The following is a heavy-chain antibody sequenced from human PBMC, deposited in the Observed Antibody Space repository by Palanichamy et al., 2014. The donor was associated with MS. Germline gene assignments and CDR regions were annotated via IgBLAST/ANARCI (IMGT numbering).Heavy chain of an antibody. J-gene: IGHJ4*02. CDR3: ARGFGVVTYAAYFDY. CDR2: MIPNSGNT. CDR1: GYAFTSYD. V-gene: IGHV1-8*03. Sequence: QVQLVQSGAGVKKPGASVKVSCKASGYAFTSYDINWVRQATGQGLEWVGWMIPNSGNTGYAQRFQGRVTITRNTSISTAYMELSSLRSEDTAVYYCARGFGVVTYAAYFDYWGQGTLVTVSS. D-gene: IGHD3-3*01.